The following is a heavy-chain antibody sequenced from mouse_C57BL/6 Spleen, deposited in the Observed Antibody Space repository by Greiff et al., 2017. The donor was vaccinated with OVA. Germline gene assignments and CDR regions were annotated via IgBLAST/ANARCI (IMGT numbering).Heavy chain of an antibody. J-gene: IGHJ2*01. CDR2: IHPNSGST. CDR3: AREDGYYSYFDY. V-gene: IGHV1-64*01. D-gene: IGHD2-3*01. Sequence: VQLQQPGAELVKPGASVKLSCKASGYTFTSYWMHWVKQRPGQGLEWIGMIHPNSGSTNYNEKFKSKATLTVDKSSSTAYMQLSSLTSEDSAVYYCAREDGYYSYFDYWGQGTTLTVSS. CDR1: GYTFTSYW.